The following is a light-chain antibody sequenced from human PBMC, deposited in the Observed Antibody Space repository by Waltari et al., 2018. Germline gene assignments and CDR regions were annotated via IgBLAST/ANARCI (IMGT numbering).Light chain of an antibody. CDR3: QQYGSSPRT. V-gene: IGKV3-20*01. Sequence: EIVLTQSPGTLSLSPGERATLSCRASQSVSSIYLAWYQQKPGQAPRLLSYGASNRATGIPDRFSGSGSGTDFTLTISRLEPEDFAMYYCQQYGSSPRTFGGGTKVEIK. CDR2: GAS. J-gene: IGKJ4*01. CDR1: QSVSSIY.